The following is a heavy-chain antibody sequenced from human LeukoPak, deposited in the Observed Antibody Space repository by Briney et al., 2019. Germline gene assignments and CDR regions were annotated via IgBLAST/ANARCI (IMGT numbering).Heavy chain of an antibody. J-gene: IGHJ4*02. Sequence: GGSLRLSCAASGFTFDDYAMRWVRQAPGKGLEWVSLISGDGGSTYYADSVKGRFTISRDNSKNSLYLQMNSLRTEDTALYYCAKDMGSPLWFGELPDDYWGQGTLVTVSS. CDR3: AKDMGSPLWFGELPDDY. D-gene: IGHD3-10*01. CDR1: GFTFDDYA. V-gene: IGHV3-43*02. CDR2: ISGDGGST.